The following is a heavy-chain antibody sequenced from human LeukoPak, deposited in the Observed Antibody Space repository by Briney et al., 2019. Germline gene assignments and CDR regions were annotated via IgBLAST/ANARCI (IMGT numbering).Heavy chain of an antibody. V-gene: IGHV4-39*02. J-gene: IGHJ5*01. Sequence: SETLSLTRIVSGDSISGSNYYWGWIRQPPGKGLEWIGTVHYSGNTHYNPSLKSRATLSVDTSRNQFSLRLSSVTAADTALYYCTKDNGNYRTDSWGQGTLVTVSS. D-gene: IGHD3-16*02. CDR3: TKDNGNYRTDS. CDR2: VHYSGNT. CDR1: GDSISGSNYY.